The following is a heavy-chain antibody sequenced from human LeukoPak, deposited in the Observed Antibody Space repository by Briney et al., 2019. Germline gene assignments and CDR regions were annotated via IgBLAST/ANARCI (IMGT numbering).Heavy chain of an antibody. CDR3: ARGPRGYSYGYYYYYYMDV. V-gene: IGHV4-38-2*02. CDR2: IYHSGST. J-gene: IGHJ6*03. Sequence: SETLSLTCTVSGYSISSGYYWGWIRQPPGKGLEWIGSIYHSGSTNYNPSLKSRVTISVDTSKNQFSLKLSSVTAADTAVYYCARGPRGYSYGYYYYYYMDVWGKGTTVTVSS. D-gene: IGHD5-18*01. CDR1: GYSISSGYY.